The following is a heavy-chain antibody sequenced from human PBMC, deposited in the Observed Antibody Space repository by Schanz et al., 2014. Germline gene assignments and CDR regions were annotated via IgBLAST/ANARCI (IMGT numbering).Heavy chain of an antibody. Sequence: EVQLLDSGGGLVQPGGSLRLSCAASGFTFSTYAMSWVRQAPGKGLEWVSAISGSGGSTYYADSVKGRFTISRDNSKNTLYLQMNRLRAEDTAVYYCAKDPSHGDYDYYFDYWGQGTLGTVSS. CDR3: AKDPSHGDYDYYFDY. D-gene: IGHD3-22*01. J-gene: IGHJ4*02. CDR2: ISGSGGST. CDR1: GFTFSTYA. V-gene: IGHV3-23*01.